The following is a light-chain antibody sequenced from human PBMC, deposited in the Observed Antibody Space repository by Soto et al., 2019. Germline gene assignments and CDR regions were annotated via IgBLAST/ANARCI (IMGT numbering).Light chain of an antibody. Sequence: DIQMTQSPSTLSSSVGDRVTITCRASQSISTWLAWYQQKPGKAPKLLIYKASSLESGVPSRFSGSGSGTEFTLTISSLQPDDFATYYCQQYESDSRTFGQGTKVDI. CDR2: KAS. CDR3: QQYESDSRT. J-gene: IGKJ1*01. CDR1: QSISTW. V-gene: IGKV1-5*03.